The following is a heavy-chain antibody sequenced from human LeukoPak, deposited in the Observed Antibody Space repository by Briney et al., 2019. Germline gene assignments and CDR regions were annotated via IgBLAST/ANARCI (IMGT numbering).Heavy chain of an antibody. J-gene: IGHJ4*02. CDR1: GFTFSSYW. CDR2: INSDGSST. D-gene: IGHD6-6*01. CDR3: ASGTSSFDD. V-gene: IGHV3-74*01. Sequence: PGGSLRLSCAASGFTFSSYWMHWVRQAPGKGLAWVPRINSDGSSTTYADSVMGRFTISTDNAKNTLSLQMNSLRAEDTAVYYCASGTSSFDDWGQGTLVTVSS.